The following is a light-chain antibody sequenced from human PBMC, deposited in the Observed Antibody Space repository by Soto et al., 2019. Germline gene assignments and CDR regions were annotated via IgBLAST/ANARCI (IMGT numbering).Light chain of an antibody. J-gene: IGKJ1*01. CDR2: GAS. CDR3: QQYGLSPPWT. CDR1: RSVSSTY. V-gene: IGKV3-20*01. Sequence: EIVLTQSPGTLSLSPGERATLSCRASRSVSSTYLAWYQQKPGQAPRLLIYGASSRATGIPDRFSGSGSGTDFTLTISRLEPEDFAVYYCQQYGLSPPWTCGQGTKVEIK.